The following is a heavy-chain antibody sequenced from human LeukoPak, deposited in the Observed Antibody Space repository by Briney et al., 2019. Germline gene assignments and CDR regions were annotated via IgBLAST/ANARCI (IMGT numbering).Heavy chain of an antibody. D-gene: IGHD3-10*01. V-gene: IGHV3-48*04. CDR2: ISSSGSTI. J-gene: IGHJ4*02. CDR3: ARDSVSSGEFDF. Sequence: PGGSLRLSCVASGFTFSTYSMNWVRQAPGKGLEWVSYISSSGSTIYYADSVKGRFTISRDNAKNSLYLQMNSLRAEDTAVYYCARDSVSSGEFDFWGQGTLVTVSS. CDR1: GFTFSTYS.